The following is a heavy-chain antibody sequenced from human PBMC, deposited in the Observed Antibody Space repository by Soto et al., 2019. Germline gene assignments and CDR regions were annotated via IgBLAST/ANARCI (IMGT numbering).Heavy chain of an antibody. CDR3: AKDQDYYGSGAYGMDV. CDR1: GFTFSSHG. Sequence: QVQLVESGGGVVQPGRSLRLSCAASGFTFSSHGMHWVRQAPGKGLEWVAVISYDGSNKYYADPVKGRFTISRDNSKNTLYLQMNSLRAEDTAVYYCAKDQDYYGSGAYGMDVWGQGTTVTVSS. D-gene: IGHD3-10*01. V-gene: IGHV3-30*18. J-gene: IGHJ6*02. CDR2: ISYDGSNK.